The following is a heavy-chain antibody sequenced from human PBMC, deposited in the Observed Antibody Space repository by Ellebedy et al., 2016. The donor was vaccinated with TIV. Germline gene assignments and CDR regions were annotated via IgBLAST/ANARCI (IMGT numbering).Heavy chain of an antibody. J-gene: IGHJ4*02. CDR1: GFDFSRHS. CDR2: ISGDGNNT. CDR3: GRDPMDTYYYVDY. V-gene: IGHV3-30*09. D-gene: IGHD3-10*02. Sequence: PGGSLRLSCAASGFDFSRHSMHWARQAPGKGLEWVALISGDGNNTYYADSVKGRFAVTRDNSKNTVHLQMNSLRVEDSALYYCGRDPMDTYYYVDYWGQGTLVTVSS.